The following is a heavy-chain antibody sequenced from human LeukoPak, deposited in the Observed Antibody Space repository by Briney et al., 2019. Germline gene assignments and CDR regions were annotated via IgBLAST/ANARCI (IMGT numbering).Heavy chain of an antibody. CDR2: IWYEGQTK. CDR3: AREWGRIAVAGGPGY. J-gene: IGHJ4*02. D-gene: IGHD6-19*01. Sequence: GGYLRRSCEASGFIFSNYGMHWVRQAPGQGLEWLTLIWYEGQTKFYADSVKGRFTISRDNSGNTLFLHMTNLRVEDTAVCYCAREWGRIAVAGGPGYWGQGALVTVSS. V-gene: IGHV3-33*01. CDR1: GFIFSNYG.